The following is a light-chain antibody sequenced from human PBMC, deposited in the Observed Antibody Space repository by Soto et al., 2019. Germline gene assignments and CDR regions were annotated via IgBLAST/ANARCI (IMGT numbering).Light chain of an antibody. J-gene: IGKJ4*01. CDR3: QQYNNWPLT. CDR1: QSVRNN. V-gene: IGKV3-15*01. Sequence: EIVMTQSPATLSVSPGERAKFSCRASQSVRNNLAWFQQKPGQAPRLLIYGASTRATGIPARFSGSGSGTEFTLTISRRQSEDFAVYYCQQYNNWPLTSGGGSKVEIK. CDR2: GAS.